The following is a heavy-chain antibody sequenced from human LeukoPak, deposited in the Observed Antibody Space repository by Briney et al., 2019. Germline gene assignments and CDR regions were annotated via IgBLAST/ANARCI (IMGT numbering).Heavy chain of an antibody. Sequence: SGPALVKPTQTLTLTYTFSGFSRRTIGMCVSWIRQPPGKALEWLARIDWDDDKHYSTSLKTRLTISQDTSKNQVVLTMTNMDPVDTATYYCARGAVVTVGNDFDIWGPATMVTVSS. CDR2: IDWDDDK. CDR1: GFSRRTIGMC. D-gene: IGHD2-21*02. CDR3: ARGAVVTVGNDFDI. J-gene: IGHJ3*02. V-gene: IGHV2-70*11.